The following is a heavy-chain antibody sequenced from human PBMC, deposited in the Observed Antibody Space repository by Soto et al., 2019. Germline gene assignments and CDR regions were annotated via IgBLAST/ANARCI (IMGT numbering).Heavy chain of an antibody. CDR3: AGQHPDYSSYAGVDF. V-gene: IGHV4-39*01. CDR1: GGSISTSGFY. J-gene: IGHJ6*02. Sequence: PSETLSLTCTVSGGSISTSGFYWGWIRQPPGKGPEDIGSIYYGGNSYYNQSLEGRVALSVDTSRNQFSLKLRSVPAADTAVYYCAGQHPDYSSYAGVDFWGRGTAVPVSS. CDR2: IYYGGNS.